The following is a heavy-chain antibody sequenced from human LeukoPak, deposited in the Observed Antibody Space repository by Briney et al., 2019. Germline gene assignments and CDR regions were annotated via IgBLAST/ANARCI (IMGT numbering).Heavy chain of an antibody. V-gene: IGHV3-11*01. CDR2: ISSSGSTI. CDR3: ARHNFDILTGYYFVGWFDP. D-gene: IGHD3-9*01. Sequence: GGSLGLSCAASGFTFSDYYMSWIRQAPGKGLEWVSYISSSGSTIYYADSVKGRFTISRDNAKNSLYLQMNSLRAEDTAVYYCARHNFDILTGYYFVGWFDPWGQGTLVTVSS. J-gene: IGHJ5*02. CDR1: GFTFSDYY.